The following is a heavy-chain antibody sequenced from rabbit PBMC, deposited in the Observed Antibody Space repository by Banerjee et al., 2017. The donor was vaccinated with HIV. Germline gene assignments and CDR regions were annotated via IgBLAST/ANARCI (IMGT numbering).Heavy chain of an antibody. CDR3: ARAPSYTYADATYASYFDL. D-gene: IGHD6-1*01. V-gene: IGHV1S45*01. Sequence: QEQLEESGGALVTPGGTLTLTCTASGFDLSGYYYMYWVRQAPGKGLEWIACIYTGSGSTYYATWAKGRFTISKTSSTTVTLQLNSLTDADTATYFCARAPSYTYADATYASYFDLWGPGTLVTVS. CDR1: GFDLSGYYY. CDR2: IYTGSGST. J-gene: IGHJ4*01.